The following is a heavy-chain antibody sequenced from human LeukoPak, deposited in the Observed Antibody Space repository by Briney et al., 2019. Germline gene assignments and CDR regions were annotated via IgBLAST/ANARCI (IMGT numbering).Heavy chain of an antibody. CDR2: ISSDASNK. CDR1: GFTFSSYG. J-gene: IGHJ4*02. Sequence: PGRSLRLSCAASGFTFSSYGMHWVRQAPGKGLEWVALISSDASNKYYTDSVKGRFTISRDNSENTVNLQMDSLRPEDTAVYYCAKDGPPTVTRGSFDYWGQGTLVTVSS. D-gene: IGHD3-10*01. V-gene: IGHV3-30*18. CDR3: AKDGPPTVTRGSFDY.